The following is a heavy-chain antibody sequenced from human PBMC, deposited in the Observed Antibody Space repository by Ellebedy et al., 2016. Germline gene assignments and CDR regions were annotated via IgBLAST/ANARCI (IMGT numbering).Heavy chain of an antibody. CDR3: ARDGSEWSRDA. D-gene: IGHD3-3*01. J-gene: IGHJ5*02. CDR1: GFTFNVAG. CDR2: IVFSGTAA. V-gene: IGHV3-21*01. Sequence: GGSLRLXXAASGFTFNVAGMTWVRQAPGKGLEWVATIVFSGTAAYYSDSVKGRFIISRDNVKNLVFLQMNSLRVEDTGVYYCARDGSEWSRDAWGQGTLVTVSS.